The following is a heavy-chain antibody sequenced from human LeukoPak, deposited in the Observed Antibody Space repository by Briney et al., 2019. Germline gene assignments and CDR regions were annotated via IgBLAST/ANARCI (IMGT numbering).Heavy chain of an antibody. CDR2: IKQDGSEK. V-gene: IGHV3-7*01. CDR3: ARGGRNGDHPYYYYGMDV. D-gene: IGHD4-17*01. CDR1: GFTVTSYL. J-gene: IGHJ6*02. Sequence: GGSLRLSCAASGFTVTSYLMSWVRQAPGKGLEWVANIKQDGSEKYYVDSVKGRFTISRDNAKNSLYLQMNSLRAEDTAVYYCARGGRNGDHPYYYYGMDVWGQGTTVTVSS.